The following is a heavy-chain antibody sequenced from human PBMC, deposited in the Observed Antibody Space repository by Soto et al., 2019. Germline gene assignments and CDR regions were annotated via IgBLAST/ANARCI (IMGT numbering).Heavy chain of an antibody. D-gene: IGHD1-26*01. CDR3: ARQKLLIAAFDI. CDR2: IYYSGST. Sequence: SETLSLTCTVSGFSISSSSYYWGWIRQPPGKGLEWIGSIYYSGSTYYNPSLKSRVTISVDTSKNQFSLKLSSVTAADTAVYYCARQKLLIAAFDIWGQGTMVTVS. CDR1: GFSISSSSYY. J-gene: IGHJ3*02. V-gene: IGHV4-39*01.